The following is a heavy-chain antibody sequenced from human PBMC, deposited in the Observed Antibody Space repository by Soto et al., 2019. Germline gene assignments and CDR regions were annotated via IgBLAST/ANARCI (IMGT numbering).Heavy chain of an antibody. D-gene: IGHD7-27*01. CDR2: IYKSATT. V-gene: IGHV4-30-4*01. CDR1: GDSISNLDYF. CDR3: ARGRYCLTGRCFPNWFDS. Sequence: SETLSLICSVSGDSISNLDYFWAWIRQPPGQALEYIGYIYKSATTYYNPSFESRVAISVDTSKSQFSLNVTSVAAADTAVYFCARGRYCLTGRCFPNWFDSLGQGALVTVSS. J-gene: IGHJ5*01.